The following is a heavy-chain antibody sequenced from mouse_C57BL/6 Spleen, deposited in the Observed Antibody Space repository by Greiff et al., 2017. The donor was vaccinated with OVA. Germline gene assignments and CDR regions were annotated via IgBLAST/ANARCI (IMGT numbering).Heavy chain of an antibody. V-gene: IGHV1-61*01. J-gene: IGHJ3*01. Sequence: VQLQQPGAELVRPGSSVKLSCKASGYTFTSYWMDWVKQRPGQGLEWIGNIYPSDSETHYNQKFKDKATLTVDKSSSTAYMQLSSLTSEDSAVYYCARGAHGSSYWFAYWGQGTLVTVSA. D-gene: IGHD1-1*01. CDR1: GYTFTSYW. CDR3: ARGAHGSSYWFAY. CDR2: IYPSDSET.